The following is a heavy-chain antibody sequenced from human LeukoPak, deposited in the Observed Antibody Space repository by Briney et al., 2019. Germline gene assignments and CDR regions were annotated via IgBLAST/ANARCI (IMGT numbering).Heavy chain of an antibody. V-gene: IGHV3-11*01. D-gene: IGHD2-2*02. J-gene: IGHJ4*02. CDR3: ARTRTATAIWGDFDY. Sequence: PGGSLRLSRAASGFAFSDYYMSWIRQAPGKGLEWVSYISSSGSTIYYADSVRGRFTISRDNAKNSLYLQMNSLRAEDTAVYYCARTRTATAIWGDFDYWGQGTLVTVSS. CDR1: GFAFSDYY. CDR2: ISSSGSTI.